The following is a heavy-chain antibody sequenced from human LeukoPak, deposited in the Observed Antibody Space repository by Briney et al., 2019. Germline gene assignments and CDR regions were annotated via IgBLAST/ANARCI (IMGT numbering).Heavy chain of an antibody. CDR2: INPNSGGT. Sequence: ASVKVSCKASGYTFTSYGISWVRQAPGQGLEWMGWINPNSGGTNYAQKFQGRVTMTRDTSISTAYMELSRLRSDDTAVYYCARAGYCTNGVCYKRGGIDYWGQGTLVTVSS. J-gene: IGHJ4*02. CDR3: ARAGYCTNGVCYKRGGIDY. D-gene: IGHD2-8*01. V-gene: IGHV1-2*02. CDR1: GYTFTSYG.